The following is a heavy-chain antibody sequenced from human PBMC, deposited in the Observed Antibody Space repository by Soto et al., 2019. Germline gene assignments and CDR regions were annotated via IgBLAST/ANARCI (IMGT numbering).Heavy chain of an antibody. D-gene: IGHD6-13*01. CDR1: GFTFSSYA. CDR3: AKAKDSSSWYPVYFQH. Sequence: GVLRLSCAASGFTFSSYAMSWVRQAPGKGLEWVSAISGSGGSTYYADSVKGRFTISRDNSKNTLYLQMNSLRAEDTAVYYCAKAKDSSSWYPVYFQHWGQGTLVTVS. V-gene: IGHV3-23*01. J-gene: IGHJ1*01. CDR2: ISGSGGST.